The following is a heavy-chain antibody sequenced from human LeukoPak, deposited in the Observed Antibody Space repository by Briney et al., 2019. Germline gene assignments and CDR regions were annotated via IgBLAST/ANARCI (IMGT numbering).Heavy chain of an antibody. CDR3: ARAEYGYCSSTSCYYYMDV. D-gene: IGHD2-2*03. J-gene: IGHJ6*03. Sequence: GGSLRLSCAASGFTVSSNYMSWVRQAPGKGLEWVSVIYSGGSTYYADSVKGRFTISRDNSKNTLYLQMNSLRAEDTAVYYCARAEYGYCSSTSCYYYMDVWGKGTTVTVSS. CDR1: GFTVSSNY. CDR2: IYSGGST. V-gene: IGHV3-53*01.